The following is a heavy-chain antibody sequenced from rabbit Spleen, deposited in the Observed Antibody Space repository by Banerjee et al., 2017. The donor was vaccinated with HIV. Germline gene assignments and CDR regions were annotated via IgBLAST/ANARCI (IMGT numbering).Heavy chain of an antibody. CDR1: GFSFSSSDY. J-gene: IGHJ6*01. Sequence: QSLEESGGDLVKPGASLTLTCTASGFSFSSSDYMCWVRQAPGKGLEWIACIDGGNSDSKWYASWVNGRFTISTTSSTTVTLQMTSLTAADTATYFCARDTGSSFSSYGMDLWGPGTLVTVS. CDR3: ARDTGSSFSSYGMDL. V-gene: IGHV1S40*01. CDR2: IDGGNSDSK. D-gene: IGHD8-1*01.